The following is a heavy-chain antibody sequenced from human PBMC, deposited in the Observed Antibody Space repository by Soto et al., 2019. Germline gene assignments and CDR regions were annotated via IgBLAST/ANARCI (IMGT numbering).Heavy chain of an antibody. CDR1: GDTFSSYT. J-gene: IGHJ4*02. D-gene: IGHD3-10*01. CDR3: AGSYGSGSRAFDY. V-gene: IGHV1-69*02. Sequence: QVQLVQSGAEVKKPGSSVKVSCKASGDTFSSYTINWVRQAPGLGLEWMGRIIPMLSMSNAAQKFQGRVTFSADKSTSTAYMEVSRLTSEDTAMYYCAGSYGSGSRAFDYWGQGVRVTVSS. CDR2: IIPMLSMS.